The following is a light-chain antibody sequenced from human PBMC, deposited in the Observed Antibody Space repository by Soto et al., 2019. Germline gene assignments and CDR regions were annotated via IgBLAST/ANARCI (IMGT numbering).Light chain of an antibody. CDR2: EVN. CDR3: CSYVGSSILM. J-gene: IGLJ3*02. Sequence: QSVLTQPASVSGSPGQSITISCTGTSSDVGLYNLVSWYQQLPGKAPKLIIYEVNERPSGISDRFSGSKSGNTASLTISGLQDEDEADYYCCSYVGSSILMFGGGTKPTVL. V-gene: IGLV2-23*02. CDR1: SSDVGLYNL.